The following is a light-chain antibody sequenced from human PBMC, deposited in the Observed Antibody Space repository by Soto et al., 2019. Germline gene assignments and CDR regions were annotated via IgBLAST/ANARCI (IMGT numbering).Light chain of an antibody. CDR3: QQYGSSLTWT. Sequence: EIVLTQSPATLSLSPWERATLSCRASQSVRNYLAWYQQKPGQAPRLLIYDASNRATGIPARFSGSGSGTDFTLTISSLEPEDFAVYYCQQYGSSLTWTFGQGTKVDIK. V-gene: IGKV3-11*01. CDR2: DAS. J-gene: IGKJ1*01. CDR1: QSVRNY.